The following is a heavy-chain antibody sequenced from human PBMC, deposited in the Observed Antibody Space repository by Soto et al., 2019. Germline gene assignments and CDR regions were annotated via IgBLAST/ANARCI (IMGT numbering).Heavy chain of an antibody. D-gene: IGHD6-13*01. J-gene: IGHJ5*02. CDR3: ARGATHGSSWYFWFDP. Sequence: QVQLVQSGAEVRMPGSSVKVSCKASGGTFSTYPINWVRQAPGHGLEWMGGIIPLFGTTNYAQKCKGRVTITADESTSTAYMELSSLRAEDAAVYYCARGATHGSSWYFWFDPWGQGTLVTVSS. CDR2: IIPLFGTT. CDR1: GGTFSTYP. V-gene: IGHV1-69*01.